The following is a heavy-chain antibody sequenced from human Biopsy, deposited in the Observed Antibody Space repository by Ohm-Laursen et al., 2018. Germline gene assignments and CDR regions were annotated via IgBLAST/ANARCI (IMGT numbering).Heavy chain of an antibody. Sequence: GTLSLTWTVSDGSINSYYWNWIRQPPGKRLEWIGNIYYSGSTNFNPSLKSRVTISVDTSKNQFSLKLRSVTPADTAIYYCARDRGYYSDRTVPGYFDLWGRGTPVTVSS. CDR3: ARDRGYYSDRTVPGYFDL. J-gene: IGHJ2*01. CDR1: DGSINSYY. V-gene: IGHV4-59*01. D-gene: IGHD3-22*01. CDR2: IYYSGST.